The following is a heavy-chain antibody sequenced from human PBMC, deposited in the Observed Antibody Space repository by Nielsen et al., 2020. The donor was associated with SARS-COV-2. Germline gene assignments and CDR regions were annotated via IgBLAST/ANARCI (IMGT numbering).Heavy chain of an antibody. CDR3: ACSGWFDP. Sequence: GALKISCAASGFTFSSYWMSWVRQAPGKGLEWVSHISTSTSYTNYADSVKGRFTISRDNSKNTLYLHMNRLRVEDTAVYYCACSGWFDPWGQGTLVTVSS. V-gene: IGHV3-21*05. CDR2: ISTSTSYT. CDR1: GFTFSSYW. J-gene: IGHJ5*02. D-gene: IGHD3-10*02.